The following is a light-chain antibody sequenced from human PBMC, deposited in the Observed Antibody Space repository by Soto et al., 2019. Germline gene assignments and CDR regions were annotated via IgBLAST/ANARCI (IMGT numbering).Light chain of an antibody. CDR1: QTISNW. V-gene: IGKV1-5*01. J-gene: IGKJ1*01. CDR3: QPFSSYPTLM. Sequence: DIQMTQSPSILAASVGDRVTITCRASQTISNWLAWYQQKPGKAPELLIYDASSFKSGFPSRFSGRGSGTDFSLTISILQPNDFATYYCQPFSSYPTLMFGQGTKVQIK. CDR2: DAS.